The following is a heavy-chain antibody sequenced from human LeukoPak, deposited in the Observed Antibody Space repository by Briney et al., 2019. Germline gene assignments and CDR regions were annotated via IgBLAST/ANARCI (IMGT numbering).Heavy chain of an antibody. D-gene: IGHD3-22*01. J-gene: IGHJ4*02. Sequence: PGGSLRLSCAASGFTFSTYAVHWVRQAPGKGLEFVSAISSDGGSTYYANSVRGRFTISRDNSKNTLYLQMGSLRPEDMAVYYCARAVHSSGYPPVDYWGQGTLATVSS. CDR2: ISSDGGST. V-gene: IGHV3-64*01. CDR1: GFTFSTYA. CDR3: ARAVHSSGYPPVDY.